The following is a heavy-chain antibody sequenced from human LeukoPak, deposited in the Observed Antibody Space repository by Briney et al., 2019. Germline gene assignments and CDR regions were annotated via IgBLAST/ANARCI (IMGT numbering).Heavy chain of an antibody. Sequence: PSETLSLTCTVSGGSISSSSYYWGWIRQPPGKGLEWIGSIYYSGSTYYNPSLKSRVTISVDTSKNQFSLKLSSVTAADTAVYYCARVGVYSNYWYFDLWGRGTLVTVSS. CDR1: GGSISSSSYY. CDR2: IYYSGST. CDR3: ARVGVYSNYWYFDL. J-gene: IGHJ2*01. V-gene: IGHV4-39*07. D-gene: IGHD4-11*01.